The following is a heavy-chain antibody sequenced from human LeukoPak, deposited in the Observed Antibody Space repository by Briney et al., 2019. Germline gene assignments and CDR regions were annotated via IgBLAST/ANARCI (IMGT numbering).Heavy chain of an antibody. CDR3: ARDTPLVPAAIPYDY. J-gene: IGHJ4*02. CDR2: ISSSSSYI. Sequence: GGSLRLSRAASGFTFSSYSMNLVRQAPGKGLEWVSSISSSSSYIYYADSVKGRFTISRDNAKNSLYLQMNSLRAEDTAVYYCARDTPLVPAAIPYDYWGQGTLVTVSS. D-gene: IGHD2-2*02. CDR1: GFTFSSYS. V-gene: IGHV3-21*01.